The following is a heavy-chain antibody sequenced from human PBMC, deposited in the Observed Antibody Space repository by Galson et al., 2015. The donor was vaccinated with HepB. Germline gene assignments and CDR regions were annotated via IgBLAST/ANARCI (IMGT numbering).Heavy chain of an antibody. CDR2: IIPIFGTA. CDR1: GGTFSSYA. D-gene: IGHD3-16*01. J-gene: IGHJ6*03. V-gene: IGHV1-69*13. Sequence: SVKVSCKASGGTFSSYAISWVRQAPGQGLEWMGGIIPIFGTANYAQKFQGRVTITADESTSTAYMELSSLRSEDTAVYYCARDLVDPLNYYYMDVWGKGTTVTVSS. CDR3: ARDLVDPLNYYYMDV.